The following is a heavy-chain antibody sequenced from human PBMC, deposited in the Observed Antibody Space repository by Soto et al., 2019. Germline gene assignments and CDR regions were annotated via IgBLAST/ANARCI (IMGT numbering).Heavy chain of an antibody. Sequence: PGGSLRLSCTASGFTFGDYAMSWVRQAPGKGLEWVGFIRSKAYGGTTEYAASVKGRFTISRDDSKSIAYLQMNSLKTEDTAVYYCTRDVSSIAARWRYYYGMDVWGQGTTVTVSS. J-gene: IGHJ6*02. CDR1: GFTFGDYA. V-gene: IGHV3-49*04. CDR2: IRSKAYGGTT. D-gene: IGHD6-6*01. CDR3: TRDVSSIAARWRYYYGMDV.